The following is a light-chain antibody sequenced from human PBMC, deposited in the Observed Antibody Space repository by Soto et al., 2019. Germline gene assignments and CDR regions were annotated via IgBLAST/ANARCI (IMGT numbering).Light chain of an antibody. CDR2: DPS. CDR3: PQYNYSHPL. CDR1: QSVISRY. V-gene: IGKV3-20*01. J-gene: IGKJ4*01. Sequence: EIVLTQSPGTLSLSPGERTTLSCRASQSVISRYLAWYQQKPGQDPRLIIYDPSRRATGIPDSFSGSGSGTDFTLTISSLEPDFFLFDSCPQYNYSHPLFGEGP.